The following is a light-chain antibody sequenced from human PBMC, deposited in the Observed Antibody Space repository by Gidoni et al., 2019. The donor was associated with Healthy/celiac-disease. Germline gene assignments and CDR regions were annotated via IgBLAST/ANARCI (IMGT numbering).Light chain of an antibody. V-gene: IGKV1-5*03. CDR3: QQYNSYSWT. CDR1: QSISSW. J-gene: IGKJ1*01. Sequence: DIQITQSPSTLLASAGDRVTITCRASQSISSWFAWYQQKPGKAPKLLIYKASSLESGVPSRFSGSGSGTEFTLTISSLQPDDFATYYCQQYNSYSWTFGQGTKVEIK. CDR2: KAS.